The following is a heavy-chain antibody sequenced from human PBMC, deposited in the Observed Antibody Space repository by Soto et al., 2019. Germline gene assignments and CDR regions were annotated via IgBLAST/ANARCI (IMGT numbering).Heavy chain of an antibody. Sequence: GGSLRLSCAASGFTFSSYAMSWVRQAPGKGLEWVANIRQDGSEKYYVDSVKGRFTISRDNAKNSLYLQMNSLRAEDTAVYYCARYSLVGYTLGYWGQGTLVTVSS. CDR3: ARYSLVGYTLGY. J-gene: IGHJ4*02. V-gene: IGHV3-7*01. CDR2: IRQDGSEK. CDR1: GFTFSSYA. D-gene: IGHD1-26*01.